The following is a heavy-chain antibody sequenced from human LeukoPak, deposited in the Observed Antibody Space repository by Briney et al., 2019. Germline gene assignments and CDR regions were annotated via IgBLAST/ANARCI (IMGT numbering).Heavy chain of an antibody. Sequence: GGSLRLSCAASGFTFSSYSMNWVRQAPGKGLEWVSSISSSSSYIYYADSVKGRFTISRDNAKNSLYLQMNSLRAEDTAVYYCARGGSYYAVLDYWGQGILVTVSS. CDR1: GFTFSSYS. D-gene: IGHD1-26*01. J-gene: IGHJ4*02. CDR3: ARGGSYYAVLDY. V-gene: IGHV3-21*01. CDR2: ISSSSSYI.